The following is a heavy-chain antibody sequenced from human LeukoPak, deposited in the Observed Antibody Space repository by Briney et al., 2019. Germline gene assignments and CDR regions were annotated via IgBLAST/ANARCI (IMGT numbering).Heavy chain of an antibody. J-gene: IGHJ6*03. CDR2: ISTSSSTI. V-gene: IGHV3-48*01. CDR1: GFTFSSYG. Sequence: GGSLRLSCTASGFTFSSYGMNWVRQAPGKGLEWLSYISTSSSTIYYADSVKGRFTISRDNAKNSLYLQVNSLRAEDTAVYYCARNYYYMDVWGKGTTVTVSS. CDR3: ARNYYYMDV.